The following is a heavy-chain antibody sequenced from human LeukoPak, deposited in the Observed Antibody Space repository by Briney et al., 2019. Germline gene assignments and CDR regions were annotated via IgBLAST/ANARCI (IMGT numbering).Heavy chain of an antibody. CDR1: GYSFTTYW. J-gene: IGHJ6*02. Sequence: GESLKISCKGSGYSFTTYWIAWVRQMPGKGLEWMGIIYPGDSDTRYSPSFQGQVTISVDKSISTAYLQWSSLKASDTAMYYCARSMDTAMISHYYAMDVWGQGTTVTVSS. CDR2: IYPGDSDT. V-gene: IGHV5-51*01. D-gene: IGHD5-18*01. CDR3: ARSMDTAMISHYYAMDV.